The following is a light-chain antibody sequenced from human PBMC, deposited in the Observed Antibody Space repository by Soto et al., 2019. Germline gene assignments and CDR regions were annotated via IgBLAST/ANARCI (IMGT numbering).Light chain of an antibody. CDR3: QQYGSSVRT. CDR1: QSVSSSY. V-gene: IGKV3-20*01. J-gene: IGKJ2*02. CDR2: GAS. Sequence: EIVLTQSPGTLSLSPGERATLSCRASQSVSSSYLAWYQQKPGKAPRLLIYGASSRATGIPDRVIGSGSGTAFTLSISRLEPEDFAVYYCQQYGSSVRTFGQGTKVEIK.